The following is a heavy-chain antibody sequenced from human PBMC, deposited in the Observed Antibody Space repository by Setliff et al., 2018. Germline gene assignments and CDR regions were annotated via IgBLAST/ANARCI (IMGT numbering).Heavy chain of an antibody. CDR1: GGSIAPHY. D-gene: IGHD3-10*01. V-gene: IGHV4-59*11. Sequence: SETLSLTCTVSGGSIAPHYWSWCRQAPGKGLEWIGHIFYRDTAKYNPSLESRPAIPVDSSKNQFPLKLRSVTAADTAVYYCARDRSTVVRGVTSFFYYYMDVWGGGTTVTVSS. CDR3: ARDRSTVVRGVTSFFYYYMDV. CDR2: IFYRDTA. J-gene: IGHJ6*03.